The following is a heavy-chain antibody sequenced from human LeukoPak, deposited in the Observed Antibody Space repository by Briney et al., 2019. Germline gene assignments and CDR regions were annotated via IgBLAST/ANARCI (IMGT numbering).Heavy chain of an antibody. D-gene: IGHD5/OR15-5a*01. J-gene: IGHJ4*02. V-gene: IGHV3-48*01. CDR1: GFTFSSYE. CDR3: AREQKVSNDY. Sequence: GGSLRLSCAASGFTFSSYEMNWVRQAPGKGLEWVSYISSSSSTIYYADSVKGRFTISRDNAKNSLYLQMNSLRAEDTAVYYCAREQKVSNDYWGQGTLVTVSS. CDR2: ISSSSSTI.